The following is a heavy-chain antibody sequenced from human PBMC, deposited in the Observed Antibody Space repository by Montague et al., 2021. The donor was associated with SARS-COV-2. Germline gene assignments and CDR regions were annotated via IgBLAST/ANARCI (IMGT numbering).Heavy chain of an antibody. CDR1: GFSFTSYW. Sequence: SLRLSCATSGFSFTSYWMNWFRQAPGKGLEWVANIKQDVSDSRXXXSXXXRFTISRDNAKNSLYLQMNSLRAVDTAVYYCAKVGGQGSAYFPTDYWGRGTLVTVSS. CDR2: IKQDVSDS. V-gene: IGHV3-7*01. D-gene: IGHD3-22*01. CDR3: AKVGGQGSAYFPTDY. J-gene: IGHJ4*02.